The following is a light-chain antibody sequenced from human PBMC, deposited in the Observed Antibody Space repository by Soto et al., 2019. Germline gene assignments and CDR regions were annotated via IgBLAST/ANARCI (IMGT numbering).Light chain of an antibody. J-gene: IGLJ2*01. V-gene: IGLV1-40*01. CDR1: SSNVGAGYD. CDR3: QSYDSSLNSRV. Sequence: QSVLTQPPSVSGAPGQRVTMSCAGSSSNVGAGYDVHWYQHLPGTAPKLLIYANNNRPSGVPDRFSGSKSGTSASLAISGLQAEHEADYYCQSYDSSLNSRVFGGGTKLTVL. CDR2: ANN.